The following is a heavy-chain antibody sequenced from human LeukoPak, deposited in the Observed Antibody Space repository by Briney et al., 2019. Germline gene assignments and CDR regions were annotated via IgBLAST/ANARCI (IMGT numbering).Heavy chain of an antibody. CDR2: IWYDGSNK. CDR1: GFTFSSYG. D-gene: IGHD3-10*01. CDR3: AREGYYATIDY. Sequence: GGSLRLSCAASGFTFSSYGMHWVRQAPGKGLEWVAVIWYDGSNKYYADSVKGRFTISRDNSKNTLYLQMNSLRAEDTAVYYCAREGYYATIDYWGQGTLVTVSS. V-gene: IGHV3-33*01. J-gene: IGHJ4*02.